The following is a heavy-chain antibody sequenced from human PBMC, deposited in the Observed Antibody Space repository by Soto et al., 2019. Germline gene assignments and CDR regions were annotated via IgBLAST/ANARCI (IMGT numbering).Heavy chain of an antibody. Sequence: HPGGSLRLSCAASGFTVSSNYMSWVRQAPGKGLEWVSVIYSGGSTYYADSVKGRFTISRDNSKNTLYLQMNSLRAEDTAVYYCASFTRSGRFLARNRSDYWGQGTLVTVSS. D-gene: IGHD3-3*01. V-gene: IGHV3-66*01. CDR2: IYSGGST. CDR1: GFTVSSNY. J-gene: IGHJ4*02. CDR3: ASFTRSGRFLARNRSDY.